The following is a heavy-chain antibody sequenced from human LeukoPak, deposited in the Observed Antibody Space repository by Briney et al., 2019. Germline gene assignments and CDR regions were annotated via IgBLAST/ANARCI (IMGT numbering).Heavy chain of an antibody. V-gene: IGHV4-39*01. D-gene: IGHD1-1*01. CDR2: INQSGKT. Sequence: PSETLSLTCTVSGGSISSSGYYWDWIRQPPGTGLEWIGSINQSGKTYYEPSLKSRVTISVDTSKTQFSLELRTVTAADTAVYYCARKKLVARGYFDYWGQGALVTVSS. CDR3: ARKKLVARGYFDY. CDR1: GGSISSSGYY. J-gene: IGHJ4*02.